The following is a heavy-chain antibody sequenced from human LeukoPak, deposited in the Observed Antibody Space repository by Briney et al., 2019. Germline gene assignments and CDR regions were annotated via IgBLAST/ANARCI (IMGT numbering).Heavy chain of an antibody. V-gene: IGHV3-66*01. CDR1: GFTVSSNY. CDR2: IYSGGST. D-gene: IGHD6-19*01. CDR3: ARERNLEIAVAGTIFNY. Sequence: GGSLRLSCAASGFTVSSNYMSWVSQAPGKGLEWVSVIYSGGSTYYADSVKGRFTISRDNSKNTLYLQMKSLRAEDTAVYYCARERNLEIAVAGTIFNYWGQGALVTVSS. J-gene: IGHJ4*02.